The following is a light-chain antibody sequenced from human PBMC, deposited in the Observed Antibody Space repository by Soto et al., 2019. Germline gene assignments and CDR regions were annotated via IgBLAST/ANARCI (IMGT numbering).Light chain of an antibody. Sequence: EIVMTQSPATLCLSPCVRATVSFRASQSVSSNLAWYQQKPGQAPRLLIYGASTRATGIPARFSGSGSGTEFTLTISSLQAEDVAAYYCQQYYSSPLTFGGGTKVDIK. J-gene: IGKJ4*01. CDR1: QSVSSN. CDR2: GAS. V-gene: IGKV3-15*01. CDR3: QQYYSSPLT.